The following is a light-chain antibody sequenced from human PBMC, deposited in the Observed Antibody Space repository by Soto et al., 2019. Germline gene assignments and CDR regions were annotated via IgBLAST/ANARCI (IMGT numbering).Light chain of an antibody. V-gene: IGLV2-11*01. CDR2: DVS. CDR3: CSYAGSYTLV. CDR1: SSDVGGYNY. Sequence: QSALTQPRSVSGSPGQSVTISCTGTSSDVGGYNYVSWYQQQPGKAPKVIIYDVSKRPSGAPDRISGSKSGNTASLTISGLQAEDEADYHCCSYAGSYTLVFGGGTKLTVL. J-gene: IGLJ2*01.